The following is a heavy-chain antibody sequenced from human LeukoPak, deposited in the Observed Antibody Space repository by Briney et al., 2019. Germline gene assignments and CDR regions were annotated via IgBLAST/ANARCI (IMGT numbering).Heavy chain of an antibody. D-gene: IGHD3-22*01. J-gene: IGHJ4*02. V-gene: IGHV3-23*01. CDR3: AKTKSTYYYDSSGYYPFDY. CDR2: ISGSGGST. Sequence: KSGGSLRLSCAASGFTFSSYAMSWVRQAPGKGLEWVSAISGSGGSTYYADSVKGRFTISRDNSKITLYLQMNSLRAEDTAVYYCAKTKSTYYYDSSGYYPFDYWGQGTLVTVSS. CDR1: GFTFSSYA.